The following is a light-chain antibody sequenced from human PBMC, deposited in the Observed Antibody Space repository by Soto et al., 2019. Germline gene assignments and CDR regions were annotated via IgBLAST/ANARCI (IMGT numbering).Light chain of an antibody. CDR1: QIVSGAY. CDR2: DAS. J-gene: IGKJ1*01. CDR3: HQYGTSPQT. Sequence: EIVLTQSPGTLSLSPEXSVTLSCRASQIVSGAYVAWYQQKPGQAPKLLTCDASRRASGTPDRFSGSGSGTDYTLTISSVEPEDFAVYYCHQYGTSPQTFGQGTKVDIK. V-gene: IGKV3-20*01.